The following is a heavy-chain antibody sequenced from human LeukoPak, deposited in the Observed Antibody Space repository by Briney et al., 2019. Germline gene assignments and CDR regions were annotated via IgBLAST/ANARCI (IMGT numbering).Heavy chain of an antibody. J-gene: IGHJ3*01. CDR2: ITVSSST. CDR1: GFTCSTYT. V-gene: IGHV3-48*02. Sequence: PGGSLRLSCAASGFTCSTYTMNWVRQAPGKGLEWLSYITVSSSTYYADSVQGRFTISRDNAKNSLYLQMNSLRDEDTAVYYCARGDTLSDLNAFDLWGQGTMVTVSS. CDR3: ARGDTLSDLNAFDL.